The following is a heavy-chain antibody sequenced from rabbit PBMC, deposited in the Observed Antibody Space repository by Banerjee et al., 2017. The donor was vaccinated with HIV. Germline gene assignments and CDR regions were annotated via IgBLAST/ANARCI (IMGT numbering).Heavy chain of an antibody. Sequence: QEQLEESGGGLVQPEGSLTLTCTASGFSFSNKYVMCWVRQAPGKGLEWIACIYSSSGNTYYASWAKGRFTISKTSATTVTLQMTSLTVADTATYFCVRWGWLWGQGTLVTVS. V-gene: IGHV1S45*01. J-gene: IGHJ3*01. CDR2: IYSSSGNT. CDR1: GFSFSNKYV. CDR3: VRWGWL. D-gene: IGHD4-2*01.